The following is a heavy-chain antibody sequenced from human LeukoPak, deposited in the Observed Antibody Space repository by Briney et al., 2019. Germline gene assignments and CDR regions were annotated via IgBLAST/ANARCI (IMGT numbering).Heavy chain of an antibody. CDR1: GYTFTSCY. V-gene: IGHV1-46*03. D-gene: IGHD3-22*01. CDR3: ARPFYDSSAHYVWYFDY. Sequence: ASVKVSCKASGYTFTSCYMHWVRQAPGQGLEWMGIINPSGGSTSYAQKFQGRVTMTRDTSTSTVYMELSSLRSEDTAVYYCARPFYDSSAHYVWYFDYWGQGTLVTVSS. J-gene: IGHJ4*02. CDR2: INPSGGST.